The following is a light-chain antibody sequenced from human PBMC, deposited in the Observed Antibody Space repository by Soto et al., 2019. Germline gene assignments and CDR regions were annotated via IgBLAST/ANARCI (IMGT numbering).Light chain of an antibody. CDR1: SSNIGAGYD. CDR2: GNS. J-gene: IGLJ3*02. V-gene: IGLV1-40*01. CDR3: QSYYSSLRVSV. Sequence: QSVLTQPPSVSGAPGQRVTISCTGSSSNIGAGYDVHWYQQLPGTAPKLLIYGNSNRPSGVPDRFSGSKSGTSASLAITGVQAEDEAEDDCQSYYSSLRVSVFGGGTKVTVL.